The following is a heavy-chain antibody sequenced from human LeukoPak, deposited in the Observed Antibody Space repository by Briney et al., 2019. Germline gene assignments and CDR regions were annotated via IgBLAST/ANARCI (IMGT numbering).Heavy chain of an antibody. CDR3: AKGQQATWFDP. J-gene: IGHJ5*02. V-gene: IGHV3-21*01. D-gene: IGHD6-13*01. CDR2: ISSSSSYI. CDR1: GFTFSSYS. Sequence: GGSLRLSCAASGFTFSSYSMNWVRQAPGKGLEWVSSISSSSSYIYYADSVKGRFTISRDNAKNSLYLQMNSLRAEDTAVYYCAKGQQATWFDPWGQGTLVTVSS.